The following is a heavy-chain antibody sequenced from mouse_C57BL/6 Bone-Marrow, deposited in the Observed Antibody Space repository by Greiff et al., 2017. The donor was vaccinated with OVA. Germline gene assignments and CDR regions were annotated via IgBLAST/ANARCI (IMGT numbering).Heavy chain of an antibody. Sequence: VKLQQSGAELVKPGASVKLSCKASGYTFTSYWMQWVKQRPGQGLEWIGEIDPSDSYTNYNQKFKGKATLTVDTSSSTAYMQLSSLTSEDSAVYYCGRLDYWGQGTTLTVSS. V-gene: IGHV1-50*01. CDR2: IDPSDSYT. CDR1: GYTFTSYW. CDR3: GRLDY. J-gene: IGHJ2*01.